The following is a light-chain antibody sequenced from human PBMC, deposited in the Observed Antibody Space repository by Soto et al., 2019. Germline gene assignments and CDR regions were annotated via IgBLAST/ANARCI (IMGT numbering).Light chain of an antibody. CDR2: AAS. CDR1: QGIGDT. CDR3: QQYGRSLWT. J-gene: IGKJ1*01. Sequence: EIVMTQSPATLSVSPWEGATLSCRASQGIGDTLAWYQQKPGQPPSLLIYAASSRATGIPDRFSGSGSGTDFTLTISRLEPEDFAVYYCQQYGRSLWTFGQGTKVDIK. V-gene: IGKV3-20*01.